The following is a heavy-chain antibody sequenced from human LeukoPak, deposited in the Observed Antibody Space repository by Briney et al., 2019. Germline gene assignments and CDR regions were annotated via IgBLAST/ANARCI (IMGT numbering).Heavy chain of an antibody. J-gene: IGHJ4*02. CDR2: IYYSGST. CDR3: ARRVYYYDSSGYYQYYFDY. CDR1: GGSISSYY. V-gene: IGHV4-59*01. D-gene: IGHD3-22*01. Sequence: SETLSLTCTVSGGSISSYYWSWIRQPPGKGLEWIGYIYYSGSTNYNPSLKSRVTISVDTSKNQFSLKLSSVTAADTAVYYCARRVYYYDSSGYYQYYFDYWGQGTLVTVSS.